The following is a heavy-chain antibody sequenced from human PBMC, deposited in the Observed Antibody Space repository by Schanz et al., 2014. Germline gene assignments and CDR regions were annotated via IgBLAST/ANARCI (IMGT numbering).Heavy chain of an antibody. Sequence: LLVESGGGLVQPGGSLRLSCAASGFTFSNNWMHWFRQGPGKGLSWVARIDGEGSDTRYADSVKGRFTISRDNARNTVYLQMNSVRAEDSAVYYCTRGSGSRSYGWYYDSWGQGTLVTVSS. CDR2: IDGEGSDT. CDR1: GFTFSNNW. V-gene: IGHV3-74*01. D-gene: IGHD3-10*01. CDR3: TRGSGSRSYGWYYDS. J-gene: IGHJ4*02.